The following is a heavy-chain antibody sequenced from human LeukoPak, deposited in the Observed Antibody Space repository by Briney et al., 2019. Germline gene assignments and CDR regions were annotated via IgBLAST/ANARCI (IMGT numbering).Heavy chain of an antibody. J-gene: IGHJ4*02. V-gene: IGHV1-3*01. CDR2: INAGNGDT. D-gene: IGHD3-10*01. Sequence: GASVNASCNASGYTFTSYAMHWVRQAPGQRLEWMGWINAGNGDTKYSQKFQGRVTITRDTSASTAYMGLSSRRSEETAVYYCATGFFAMGRGVAPLHYWGQGALVTVSS. CDR1: GYTFTSYA. CDR3: ATGFFAMGRGVAPLHY.